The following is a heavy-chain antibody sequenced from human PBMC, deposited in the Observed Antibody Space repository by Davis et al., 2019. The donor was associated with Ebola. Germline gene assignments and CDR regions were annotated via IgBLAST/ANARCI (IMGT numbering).Heavy chain of an antibody. CDR2: INAGNGNT. J-gene: IGHJ4*02. Sequence: AASVTVSCKASGYTFTSYAMHWVRQAPGQRLAWMGWINAGNGNTKYSQKFQGRVTITRDTSASPAYMELSSLRSEDTAVYYCASDCCGRVFDYWGQGTLVTVSS. CDR3: ASDCCGRVFDY. D-gene: IGHD2-15*01. CDR1: GYTFTSYA. V-gene: IGHV1-3*01.